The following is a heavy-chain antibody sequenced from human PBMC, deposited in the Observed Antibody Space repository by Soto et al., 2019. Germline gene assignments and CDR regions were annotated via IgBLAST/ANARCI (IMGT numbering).Heavy chain of an antibody. CDR3: VRRHVSATGIDWFVP. V-gene: IGHV1-3*01. D-gene: IGHD6-13*01. Sequence: ASVKVSCKASGYTFTSYGIHWVRQAPGQRLEWMGWINAANGDTKYAPKFQGRVTITRDTSASTAYMELSSLRSEDTAVYYCVRRHVSATGIDWFVPWGQGTRVTVSS. J-gene: IGHJ5*02. CDR1: GYTFTSYG. CDR2: INAANGDT.